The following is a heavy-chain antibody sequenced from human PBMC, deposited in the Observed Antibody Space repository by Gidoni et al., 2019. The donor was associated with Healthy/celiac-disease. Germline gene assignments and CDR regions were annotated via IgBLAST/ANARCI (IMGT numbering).Heavy chain of an antibody. CDR3: ARDLRYYGSGSYSSYYYYGMDV. V-gene: IGHV7-4-1*02. CDR1: GYTFTSYA. D-gene: IGHD3-10*01. CDR2: ITTNTGNP. Sequence: QVQLVQSGSELKKPGASVKVSCKASGYTFTSYAMNWVRQAPGQGLEWMGWITTNTGNPTYAQGFTGRFVFSLDTSVSTAYLQISSLKAEDTAVYYCARDLRYYGSGSYSSYYYYGMDVWGQGTTVTVSS. J-gene: IGHJ6*02.